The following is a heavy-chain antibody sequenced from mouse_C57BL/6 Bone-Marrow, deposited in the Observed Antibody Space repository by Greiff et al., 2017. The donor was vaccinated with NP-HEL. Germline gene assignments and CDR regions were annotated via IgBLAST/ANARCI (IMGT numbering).Heavy chain of an antibody. CDR1: GFTFSDFY. J-gene: IGHJ4*01. CDR2: SRNKANDYTT. CDR3: ARAIYYDYDGYAMDY. D-gene: IGHD2-4*01. Sequence: EVMLVESGGGLVQSGRSLRLSCATSGFTFSDFYMEWVRQAPGKGLEWIAASRNKANDYTTEYSASVKGRFIVSRDTSQSILYLQMNALRAEDTAIYYCARAIYYDYDGYAMDYWGQGTSVTVSS. V-gene: IGHV7-1*01.